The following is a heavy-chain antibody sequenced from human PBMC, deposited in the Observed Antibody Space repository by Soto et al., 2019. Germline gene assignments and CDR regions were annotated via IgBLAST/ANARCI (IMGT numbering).Heavy chain of an antibody. CDR3: ARDAEYYYDSSGHQGPYYFDY. Sequence: GGSLRLSCAASGFTFSSYSMNWVRQAPGKGLEWVSSISSSSSYIYYADSVKGRFTISRDNAKNSLYLQMNSLRAEDTAVYYCARDAEYYYDSSGHQGPYYFDYWGQGTLVTVSS. J-gene: IGHJ4*02. CDR2: ISSSSSYI. V-gene: IGHV3-21*01. D-gene: IGHD3-22*01. CDR1: GFTFSSYS.